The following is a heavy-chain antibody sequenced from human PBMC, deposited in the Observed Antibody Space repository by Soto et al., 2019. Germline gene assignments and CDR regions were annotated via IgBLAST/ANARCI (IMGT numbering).Heavy chain of an antibody. CDR1: GGSFSGYY. CDR2: INHSGST. J-gene: IGHJ5*02. V-gene: IGHV4-34*01. D-gene: IGHD3-10*01. Sequence: SETLSLTCAVYGGSFSGYYWSWIRQPPGKGLEWIGEINHSGSTNYNPSLKSRVAISVDKSKNQFSLKLSSVTAADTAVYYCARGARITMVRGVIAKDWFDPWGQGTLVTVSS. CDR3: ARGARITMVRGVIAKDWFDP.